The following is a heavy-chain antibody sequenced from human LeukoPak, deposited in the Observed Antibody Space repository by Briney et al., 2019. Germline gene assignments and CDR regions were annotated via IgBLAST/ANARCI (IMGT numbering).Heavy chain of an antibody. CDR1: EGTFSSYA. D-gene: IGHD6-13*01. V-gene: IGHV1-69*06. CDR3: ASQLAAAGTGVFDY. J-gene: IGHJ4*02. CDR2: IIPIFGTA. Sequence: SVKVSCKASEGTFSSYAISWVRQAPGQGLEWMGGIIPIFGTANYAQKFQGRVTITADKSTSTAYMELSSLRSEDTAVYYCASQLAAAGTGVFDYWGQGTLVTVSS.